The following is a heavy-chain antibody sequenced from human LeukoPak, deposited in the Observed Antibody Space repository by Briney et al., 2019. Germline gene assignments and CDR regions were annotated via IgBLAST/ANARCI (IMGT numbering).Heavy chain of an antibody. Sequence: GGSPRLSCAASGFIVSSNYMNWVRQAPGKGLEWVSVIYSGGGTYYADSVKSRFTVFRHNSKNTLFLQMNSLRAEDTAVYYCAGIVGATDAFDIWGQGTMVTVSS. J-gene: IGHJ3*02. CDR3: AGIVGATDAFDI. CDR1: GFIVSSNY. V-gene: IGHV3-53*04. D-gene: IGHD1-26*01. CDR2: IYSGGGT.